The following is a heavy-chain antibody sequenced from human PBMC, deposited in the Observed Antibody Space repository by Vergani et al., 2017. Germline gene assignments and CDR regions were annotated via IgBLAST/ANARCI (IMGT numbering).Heavy chain of an antibody. Sequence: QVQLQESGPGLVKPSQTLSLTCSVSGASISSGGYYWSWIRQHPGKGLEWIGYIYYSGSTYYNPSLKSRVTISVDTSKNQFSLKLSSVTAADTAVYYCARIVVPAAIRSNYYYYYMDVWGKGTTVTVSS. CDR1: GASISSGGYY. D-gene: IGHD2-2*02. CDR2: IYYSGST. V-gene: IGHV4-31*03. J-gene: IGHJ6*03. CDR3: ARIVVPAAIRSNYYYYYMDV.